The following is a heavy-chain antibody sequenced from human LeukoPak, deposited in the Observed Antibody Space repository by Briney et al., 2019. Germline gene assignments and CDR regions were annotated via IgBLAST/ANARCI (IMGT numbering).Heavy chain of an antibody. Sequence: PSETLSLTCSVSGDSINSYYWSWIRQPPGKGLEWIGYIYYTGTTKYNPSLKSRVTISLDTSKNQFSLKLSSVTAADTAVYYCARDSVRGVDLDVWGKGTTVTISS. D-gene: IGHD3-10*01. CDR1: GDSINSYY. CDR2: IYYTGTT. CDR3: ARDSVRGVDLDV. V-gene: IGHV4-59*12. J-gene: IGHJ6*04.